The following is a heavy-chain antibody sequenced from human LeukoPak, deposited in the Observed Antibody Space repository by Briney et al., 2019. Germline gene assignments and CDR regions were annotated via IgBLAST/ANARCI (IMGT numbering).Heavy chain of an antibody. CDR3: ARKSTTVSPRAFDY. J-gene: IGHJ4*02. CDR2: IYPGDSDT. Sequence: GESLKISCKGFGYSFICYWIGWGRQMSGKGLEWMGIIYPGDSDTRYSPSFQGQVTISADKSISTAYLQWSNLKASDTAIYYCARKSTTVSPRAFDYWGQGTLVTVSS. D-gene: IGHD4-17*01. CDR1: GYSFICYW. V-gene: IGHV5-51*01.